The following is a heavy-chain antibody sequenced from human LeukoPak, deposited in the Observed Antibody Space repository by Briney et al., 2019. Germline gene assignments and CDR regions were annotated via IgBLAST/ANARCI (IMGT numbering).Heavy chain of an antibody. CDR3: ARRRRYDILTGYSSFDY. Sequence: SETLSLTCTVSGGSISSSSYDWGWICQPPGKGLEWIGSIYYSGSTYYNPSLKSRVTISVDTSKNQFSLKLSSVTAADTAVYYCARRRRYDILTGYSSFDYWGQGTLVTVSS. D-gene: IGHD3-9*01. CDR1: GGSISSSSYD. J-gene: IGHJ4*02. CDR2: IYYSGST. V-gene: IGHV4-39*01.